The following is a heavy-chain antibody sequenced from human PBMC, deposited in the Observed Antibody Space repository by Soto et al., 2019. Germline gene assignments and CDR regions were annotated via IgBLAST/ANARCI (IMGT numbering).Heavy chain of an antibody. D-gene: IGHD6-19*01. J-gene: IGHJ4*01. CDR1: GGTFKSFT. Sequence: SVKVSCKASGGTFKSFTFTWVRQAPGQGLEWMGGFIPIFETATYAQKFQDRVTITADESRSTVSMELSSLRSADTAVYYCATKAVSGWFFDYWGHGTVVTVSS. CDR2: FIPIFETA. CDR3: ATKAVSGWFFDY. V-gene: IGHV1-69*13.